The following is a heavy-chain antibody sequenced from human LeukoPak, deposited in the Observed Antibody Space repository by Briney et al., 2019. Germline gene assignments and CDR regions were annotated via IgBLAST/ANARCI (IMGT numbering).Heavy chain of an antibody. V-gene: IGHV4-4*07. CDR2: IYISGNT. CDR3: ARGFWSGSYPYFDY. J-gene: IGHJ4*02. D-gene: IGHD3-3*01. Sequence: SETLSLTCTVSGGSIDSYYWSWIRQPAGRGLEWIGRIYISGNTKYNPSLKSRVTMSVDTSKKQFSLRLSSVTVADTAVYYCARGFWSGSYPYFDYWGQGIVVAVSS. CDR1: GGSIDSYY.